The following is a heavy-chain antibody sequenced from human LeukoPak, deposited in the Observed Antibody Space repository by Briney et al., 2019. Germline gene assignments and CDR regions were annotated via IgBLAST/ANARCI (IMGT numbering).Heavy chain of an antibody. CDR2: IYYSGST. CDR1: GGSISSYY. J-gene: IGHJ5*02. Sequence: PSETLSLTCTVSGGSISSYYWSWIRQPPGKGLEWIGYIYYSGSTNYNPSLKSRVTISVDTSKNQFSLKLSSVTAADTAVYYCARLEYVHNWFDPWGQGTLVTVSS. V-gene: IGHV4-59*08. D-gene: IGHD3-16*01. CDR3: ARLEYVHNWFDP.